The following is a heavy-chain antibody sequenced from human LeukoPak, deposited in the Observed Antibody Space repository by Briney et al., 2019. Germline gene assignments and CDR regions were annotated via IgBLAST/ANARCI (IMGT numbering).Heavy chain of an antibody. CDR1: GFTFSSYG. CDR3: ARGRYYDSSGYLDY. D-gene: IGHD3-22*01. V-gene: IGHV3-33*01. Sequence: HPGRSLRLSCAASGFTFSSYGMPWVRQAPGKGLEWVAVIWYDGSNKYYADSVKGRFTISRDNSKNTLYLQMDSLRAEDTAVYYCARGRYYDSSGYLDYWGQGTLVTVSS. J-gene: IGHJ4*02. CDR2: IWYDGSNK.